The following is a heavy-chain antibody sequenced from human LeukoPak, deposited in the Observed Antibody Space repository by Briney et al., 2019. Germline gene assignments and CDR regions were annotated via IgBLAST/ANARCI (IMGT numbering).Heavy chain of an antibody. CDR2: IYHSGST. CDR3: ARETPAAGTYDY. V-gene: IGHV4-4*02. CDR1: GGSISSSNW. D-gene: IGHD6-13*01. J-gene: IGHJ4*02. Sequence: PSETLSLTCAVSGGSISSSNWWSWVRQPPGKGLEWIGEIYHSGSTNYNPSLKSRVTISVDKSKNQFSLKLSSVTAADTAVYYCARETPAAGTYDYWGQGTLVTVPS.